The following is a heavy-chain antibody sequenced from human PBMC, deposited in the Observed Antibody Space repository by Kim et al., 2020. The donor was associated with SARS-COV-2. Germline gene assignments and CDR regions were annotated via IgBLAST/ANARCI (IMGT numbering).Heavy chain of an antibody. J-gene: IGHJ6*02. CDR2: INHSGST. Sequence: SETLSLTCAVYGGSFSGYYWSWIRQPPGKGLEWIGEINHSGSTNYNPSLKSRVTISVDTSKNQFSLKLSSVTAADTAVYYCARGADYDILTSYLGMDVWGQGTTVTVSS. CDR1: GGSFSGYY. V-gene: IGHV4-34*01. D-gene: IGHD3-9*01. CDR3: ARGADYDILTSYLGMDV.